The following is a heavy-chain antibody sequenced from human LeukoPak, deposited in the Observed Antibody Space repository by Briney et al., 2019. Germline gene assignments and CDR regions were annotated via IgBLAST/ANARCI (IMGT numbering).Heavy chain of an antibody. CDR2: IKQDGSEK. CDR3: ARARRDCSSTSCYTSFWFDP. V-gene: IGHV3-7*01. CDR1: GFTFSSYW. Sequence: GGSLRLSCAASGFTFSSYWMSWVRQAPGKGLEWVANIKQDGSEKYCVDSVKGRFTISRDNAKNSLYLQMNSLRAEDTAVYYCARARRDCSSTSCYTSFWFDPWGQGTLVTVSS. J-gene: IGHJ5*02. D-gene: IGHD2-2*02.